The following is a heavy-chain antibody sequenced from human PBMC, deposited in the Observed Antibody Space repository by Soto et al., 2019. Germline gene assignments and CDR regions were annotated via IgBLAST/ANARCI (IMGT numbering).Heavy chain of an antibody. CDR2: ISWNSGSI. J-gene: IGHJ5*02. D-gene: IGHD6-6*01. CDR1: GFTFDDYA. Sequence: GGSLRLSCAASGFTFDDYAMHWVRQAPGKGLEWVSGISWNSGSIGYADSVQGRFTISRDNAKNSLYLQMNSLRAEDTAFYYCAKGRDSSSSSWFDPWGQGTLVTVSS. V-gene: IGHV3-9*01. CDR3: AKGRDSSSSSWFDP.